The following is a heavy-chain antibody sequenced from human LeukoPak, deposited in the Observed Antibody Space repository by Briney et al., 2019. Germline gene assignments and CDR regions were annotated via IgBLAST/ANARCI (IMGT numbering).Heavy chain of an antibody. CDR2: IYHSGST. CDR3: ARASGLLWFGNFDY. D-gene: IGHD3-10*01. V-gene: IGHV4-38-2*01. Sequence: PSETLSLTCAVSGYSISSGYYWGWIRQPPGKGLEWIGSIYHSGSTYYNPSLKSRVTISVDTSKNQFSLKLSSVTAADTAVYYCARASGLLWFGNFDYWGQGTLVTVSS. J-gene: IGHJ4*02. CDR1: GYSISSGYY.